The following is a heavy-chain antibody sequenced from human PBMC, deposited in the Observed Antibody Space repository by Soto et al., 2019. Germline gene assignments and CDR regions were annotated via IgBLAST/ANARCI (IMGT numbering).Heavy chain of an antibody. CDR1: GFTFSSYG. D-gene: IGHD3-3*01. J-gene: IGHJ6*02. V-gene: IGHV3-33*01. CDR2: IWYDGSNK. Sequence: HPGGSLRLSCAASGFTFSSYGMHWVRQAPGKGLEWVAVIWYDGSNKYYADSVKGRFTISRDNSKNTLYLQMNSLRAEDTAVYYCARDSWSGYYFFYFSTPPYGMDVWGQGTTVTVSS. CDR3: ARDSWSGYYFFYFSTPPYGMDV.